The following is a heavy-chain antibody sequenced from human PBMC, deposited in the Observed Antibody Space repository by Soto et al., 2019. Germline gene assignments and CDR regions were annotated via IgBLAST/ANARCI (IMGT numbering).Heavy chain of an antibody. CDR3: ARLEXGELGASGAYYYYGMGV. D-gene: IGHD3-10*01. J-gene: IGHJ6*02. CDR1: GGSISSYY. V-gene: IGHV4-59*01. CDR2: IYYSGST. Sequence: PSETLSLTCTVSGGSISSYYWSWIRQPPGKGLEWTGYIYYSGSTNYNPSLKSRITISVDTSKNQFFLKLSSVTAADTAVYYCARLEXGELGASGAYYYYGMGVWGQGTTVTVSS.